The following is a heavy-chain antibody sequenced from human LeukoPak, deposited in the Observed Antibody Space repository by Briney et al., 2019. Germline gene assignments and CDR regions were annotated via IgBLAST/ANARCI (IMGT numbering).Heavy chain of an antibody. J-gene: IGHJ6*03. CDR3: ATSREAGTIGYYYYYMDV. D-gene: IGHD6-19*01. V-gene: IGHV1-24*01. Sequence: ASVKVSCKVSGYTLTELSMHWVRLAPGKGLEWMGGFDPEDGETICAQKFQGRVTMTEDTSTDTAYMELSSLRSEDTAVYYCATSREAGTIGYYYYYMDVWGKGTTVTVSS. CDR2: FDPEDGET. CDR1: GYTLTELS.